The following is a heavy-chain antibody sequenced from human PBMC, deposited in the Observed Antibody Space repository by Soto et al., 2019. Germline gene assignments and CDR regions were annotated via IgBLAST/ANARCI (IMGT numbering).Heavy chain of an antibody. CDR2: ISAYNGNT. J-gene: IGHJ3*02. Sequence: APVKVSCKTSGGTFSSYSISWGGQAPGQGLEWMGWISAYNGNTNYAQKLQGRVTMTTDTSTSTAYMELRSLRSDDTAVYYCARELGSSGTLAFDIWGQGTMVTVSS. CDR3: ARELGSSGTLAFDI. CDR1: GGTFSSYS. V-gene: IGHV1-18*01. D-gene: IGHD3-22*01.